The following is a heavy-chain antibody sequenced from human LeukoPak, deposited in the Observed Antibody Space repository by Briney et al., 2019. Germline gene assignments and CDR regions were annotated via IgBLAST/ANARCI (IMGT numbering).Heavy chain of an antibody. Sequence: GGSLRLSCAASGFIFSDYWLSWVRQAPGKGLEWVANIKQDGSETHYVDSVKGRFTISRGNAKNSLFLQMNSLRADDTAVYYCARTPYYFDYWGQGTLVTVSS. J-gene: IGHJ4*02. CDR2: IKQDGSET. V-gene: IGHV3-7*03. CDR3: ARTPYYFDY. CDR1: GFIFSDYW.